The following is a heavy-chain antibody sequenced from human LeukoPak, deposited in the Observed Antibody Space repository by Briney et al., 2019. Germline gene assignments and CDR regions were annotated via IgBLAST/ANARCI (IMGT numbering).Heavy chain of an antibody. D-gene: IGHD3-22*01. CDR3: ARGRGWDDSSGYYGYYYGMDV. J-gene: IGHJ6*02. Sequence: SETLSLTCAVYGGSFSGYYWSWIRQPPGKGLGWIGEINHSGSTNYNPSLKSRVTISVDTSKNQFSLKLSSVTAADTAVYYCARGRGWDDSSGYYGYYYGMDVWGQGTTVTVSS. V-gene: IGHV4-34*01. CDR2: INHSGST. CDR1: GGSFSGYY.